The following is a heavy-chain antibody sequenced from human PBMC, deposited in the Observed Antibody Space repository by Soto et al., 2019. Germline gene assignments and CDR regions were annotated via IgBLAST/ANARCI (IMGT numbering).Heavy chain of an antibody. CDR2: VYYSGGA. V-gene: IGHV4-39*02. J-gene: IGHJ5*01. CDR3: GRVVEGATRHTDFDS. Sequence: QLQLQESGPGLVKPSETLSLTCAVSGVSIHNSHSFWGWIRQSPGKGLEFIGSVYYSGGAYYNPSQKSRVTLSVDTSKNHSSLRVNSVTAADTAVYYCGRVVEGATRHTDFDSWGQGTLVTVSS. CDR1: GVSIHNSHSF. D-gene: IGHD2-15*01.